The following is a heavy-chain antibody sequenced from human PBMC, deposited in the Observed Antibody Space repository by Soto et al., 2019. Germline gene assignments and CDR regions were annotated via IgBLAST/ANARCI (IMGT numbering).Heavy chain of an antibody. Sequence: QVQLVQSGAEVKKPGSSVKVSCKASGGTFSSYTISWVRQAPGQGREWMGRISTILGIANYAQKFQGRVTITADKSTSTAYMELSSLRSEDTAVYYCARTVVPAPNWFEPWGQGTLVTVSS. V-gene: IGHV1-69*02. J-gene: IGHJ5*02. D-gene: IGHD2-2*01. CDR3: ARTVVPAPNWFEP. CDR1: GGTFSSYT. CDR2: ISTILGIA.